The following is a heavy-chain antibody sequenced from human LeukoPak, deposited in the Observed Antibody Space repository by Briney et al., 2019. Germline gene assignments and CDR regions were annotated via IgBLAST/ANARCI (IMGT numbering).Heavy chain of an antibody. Sequence: SETLSLTCAVSGGSISSSNWWSWVRQPPGKGLEWIGEINHSGSTNYNPSLKSRVTISVDTSKNQFSLKLSSVTAADTAVYYCASSGWSSYYFDYWGQGTLVTVSS. D-gene: IGHD6-19*01. CDR2: INHSGST. V-gene: IGHV4-4*02. J-gene: IGHJ4*02. CDR1: GGSISSSNW. CDR3: ASSGWSSYYFDY.